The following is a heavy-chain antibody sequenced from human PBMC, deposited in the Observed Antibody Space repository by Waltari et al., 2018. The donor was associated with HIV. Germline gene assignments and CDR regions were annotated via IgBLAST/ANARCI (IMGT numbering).Heavy chain of an antibody. CDR1: GDTFRNGVYF. CDR2: FHSRWGT. V-gene: IGHV4-61*02. J-gene: IGHJ4*02. D-gene: IGHD2-15*01. CDR3: GIYSPAY. Sequence: QVQLQESGPGLVKPSETLSLTCTISGDTFRNGVYFWSWIRQPAGMPLEWIGRFHSRWGTTYNPALSSRVTISADTSKNQLSLKVNSVTAADTATYYCGIYSPAYWGQGVPVTVSS.